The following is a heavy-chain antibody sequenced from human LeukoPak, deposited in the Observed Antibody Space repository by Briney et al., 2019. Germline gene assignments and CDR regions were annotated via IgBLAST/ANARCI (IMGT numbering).Heavy chain of an antibody. J-gene: IGHJ4*02. CDR2: ISSSSSYI. CDR1: GFTFSSYG. V-gene: IGHV3-21*01. CDR3: ARDRGDFWSGYYYDY. Sequence: GGSLRLSCAASGFTFSSYGMNWVRQAPGKGLEWVSSISSSSSYIYYADSVKGRFTISRDNAKNSLYLQMNSLRAEDTAVYYCARDRGDFWSGYYYDYWGQGTLVTVSS. D-gene: IGHD3-3*01.